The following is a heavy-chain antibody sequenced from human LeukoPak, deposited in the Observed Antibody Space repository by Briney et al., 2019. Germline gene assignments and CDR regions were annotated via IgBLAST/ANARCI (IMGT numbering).Heavy chain of an antibody. D-gene: IGHD2-2*01. CDR2: IYPGDSDT. CDR3: ARPIGFCSTTSCSED. J-gene: IGHJ4*02. Sequence: GESLKISCKGSGYSFTSYWIAWVRQMPGKGLEWMGIIYPGDSDTRYSPSFQGQVTISADKSISTAYLQWSSLKASDTAMYYCARPIGFCSTTSCSEDWGQGTLVTVSS. V-gene: IGHV5-51*01. CDR1: GYSFTSYW.